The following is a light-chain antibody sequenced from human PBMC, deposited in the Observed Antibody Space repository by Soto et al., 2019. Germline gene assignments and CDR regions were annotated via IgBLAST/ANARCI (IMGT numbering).Light chain of an antibody. Sequence: TALTESPAPRPLSVGERATLACRASQSVDPFLTWYQQKPGQAPRLLIYDASNRATGIPARFSGRWSGTYFTLPISRLDPEDFAVYNCQQRSNRPTFGQGTKVDIK. CDR1: QSVDPF. CDR2: DAS. V-gene: IGKV3-11*01. J-gene: IGKJ1*01. CDR3: QQRSNRPT.